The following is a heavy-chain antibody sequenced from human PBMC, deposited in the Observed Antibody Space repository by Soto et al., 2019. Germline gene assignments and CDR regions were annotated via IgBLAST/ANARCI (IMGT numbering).Heavy chain of an antibody. Sequence: QAQIQQSGARLLKPSETLSLTCSVSGGSFTGYFYSWIRQSPGRGLEWIGEINDGGITKYSPSLKSRVFMSADRAKKQFSLTLTSLTAADTGVYYCAPTPRLLVPWGQGTPVIVSS. CDR1: GGSFTGYF. J-gene: IGHJ1*01. CDR2: INDGGIT. V-gene: IGHV4-34*02. D-gene: IGHD2-8*02. CDR3: APTPRLLVP.